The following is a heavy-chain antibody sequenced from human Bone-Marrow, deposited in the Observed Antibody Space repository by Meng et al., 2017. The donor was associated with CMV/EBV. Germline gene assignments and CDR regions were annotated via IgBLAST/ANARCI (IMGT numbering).Heavy chain of an antibody. J-gene: IGHJ6*02. V-gene: IGHV1-3*02. CDR3: ARVIVVVPAALTNPRYYYYGMDV. Sequence: ASVKVSCKASGYTFTSYAMHWVRQAPGQRLEWMGWSNAGNGNTKYSQEFQGRVTITTDESTSTAYMELSSLRSEDTAVYYCARVIVVVPAALTNPRYYYYGMDVWGQGTTVTVSS. CDR2: SNAGNGNT. D-gene: IGHD2-2*01. CDR1: GYTFTSYA.